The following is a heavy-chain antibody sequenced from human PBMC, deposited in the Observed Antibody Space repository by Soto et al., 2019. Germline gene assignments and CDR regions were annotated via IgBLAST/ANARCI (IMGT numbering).Heavy chain of an antibody. V-gene: IGHV4-34*01. D-gene: IGHD6-6*01. CDR3: ARQLERWWFDP. CDR2: FYYSXST. CDR1: SGSFSGYY. J-gene: IGHJ5*02. Sequence: SXXTLSLTCAVYSGSFSGYYWSWIRQPPGKGMESIGXFYYSXSTYYKQSLKXXVTISVDTXKNQLSLKLSSVNDADKDVYYCARQLERWWFDPSGKGTLVTVYS.